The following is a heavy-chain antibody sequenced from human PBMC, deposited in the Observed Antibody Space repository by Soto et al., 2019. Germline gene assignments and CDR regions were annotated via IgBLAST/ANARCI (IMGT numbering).Heavy chain of an antibody. CDR2: INTDGSSL. CDR1: GFPFSNYW. V-gene: IGHV3-74*03. J-gene: IGHJ4*02. Sequence: GGSLRLSCAASGFPFSNYWMHLVRPAPGKGLVWVSRINTDGSSLTYADSVKGRFTISVDTSKNQFSLKLSSVTAADTAVYYCARGGRDGYDRFDYWGQGTLVTVSS. D-gene: IGHD5-12*01. CDR3: ARGGRDGYDRFDY.